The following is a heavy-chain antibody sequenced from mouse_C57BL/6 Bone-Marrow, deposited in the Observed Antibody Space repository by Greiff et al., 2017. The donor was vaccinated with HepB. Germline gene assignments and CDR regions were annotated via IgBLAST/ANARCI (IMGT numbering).Heavy chain of an antibody. V-gene: IGHV3-8*01. Sequence: EVQRVESGPGLAKPSQTLSLTCSVTGYSITSDYWNWIRKFPGNKLEYMGYISYSGSTYYNPSLKSRISITRDTSKNQYYLQLNSETTEDTSTYYGERRISYGNSYWDWDGWGTGTTVTVSS. J-gene: IGHJ1*03. CDR2: ISYSGST. CDR1: GYSITSDY. D-gene: IGHD2-1*01. CDR3: ERRISYGNSYWDWDG.